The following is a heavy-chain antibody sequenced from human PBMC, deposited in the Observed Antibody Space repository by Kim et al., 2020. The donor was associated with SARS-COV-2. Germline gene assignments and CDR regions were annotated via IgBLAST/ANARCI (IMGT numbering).Heavy chain of an antibody. V-gene: IGHV3-30*02. Sequence: ADPMKGQFTISRDNSNNTLYLQMNSLRAEDTAVYYCAKGGAVAGARWFDPWGQGTLVTVSS. J-gene: IGHJ5*02. D-gene: IGHD6-19*01. CDR3: AKGGAVAGARWFDP.